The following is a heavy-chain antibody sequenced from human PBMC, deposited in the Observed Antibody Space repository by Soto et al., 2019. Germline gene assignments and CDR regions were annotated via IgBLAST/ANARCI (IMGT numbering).Heavy chain of an antibody. D-gene: IGHD3-10*01. CDR1: GFTFSSYA. Sequence: GXSLRLACAASGFTFSSYAMSWVRQAPGKGLEWVSAISGSGGSTYYADSVKGRFTISRDRSKNQFSLKLSSVTAADTAVYYCARGLGPWGQGTLVTVSS. CDR2: ISGSGGST. CDR3: ARGLGP. V-gene: IGHV3-23*01. J-gene: IGHJ5*02.